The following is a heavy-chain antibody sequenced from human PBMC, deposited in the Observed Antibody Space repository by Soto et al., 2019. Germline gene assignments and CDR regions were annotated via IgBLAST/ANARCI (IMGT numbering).Heavy chain of an antibody. V-gene: IGHV4-31*03. CDR1: GDSIRSGGYY. D-gene: IGHD6-13*01. CDR3: ARVRSSAGTFGPRPPLFYFDS. CDR2: IFYSGGT. Sequence: QVQLQESGPGPVKPSQTLSLTCTVSGDSIRSGGYYWNWIRQHPGKGLEWIGYIFYSGGTYYNPSLQSRVTISLDTSKTQFSLKLNSVTVADTAVYFCARVRSSAGTFGPRPPLFYFDSWGQGTQVTVSS. J-gene: IGHJ4*02.